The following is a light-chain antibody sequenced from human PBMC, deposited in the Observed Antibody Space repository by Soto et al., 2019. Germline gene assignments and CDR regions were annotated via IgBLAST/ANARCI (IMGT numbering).Light chain of an antibody. CDR1: QSVSSY. J-gene: IGKJ4*01. CDR3: QQRSNWPLT. V-gene: IGKV3-11*01. CDR2: DAS. Sequence: EIVLTQSPATLSLSPGERATLSCRASQSVSSYLAWYQQKPGQAPRLLFYDASNRATGIPARFSGSGSGTDFTLTISSLEPEDFAVYYCQQRSNWPLTFGGGTKVHIK.